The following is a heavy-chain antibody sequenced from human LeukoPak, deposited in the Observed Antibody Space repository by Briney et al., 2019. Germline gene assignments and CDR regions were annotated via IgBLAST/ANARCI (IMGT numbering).Heavy chain of an antibody. CDR1: GGSFSGYY. CDR2: INHSGST. Sequence: SETLSLTCAVYGGSFSGYYWSWLRQPPGKGLEWIGEINHSGSTNYNPSLKSRVTISVDTSKNQFSLKLSSVTAAVTAVYYCARTPHIVVVVAATPYYYGMDVWGKGTTVTVSS. J-gene: IGHJ6*04. CDR3: ARTPHIVVVVAATPYYYGMDV. D-gene: IGHD2-15*01. V-gene: IGHV4-34*01.